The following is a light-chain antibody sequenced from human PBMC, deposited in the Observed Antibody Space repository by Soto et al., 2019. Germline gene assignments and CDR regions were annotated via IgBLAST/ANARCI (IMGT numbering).Light chain of an antibody. V-gene: IGKV1-17*01. J-gene: IGKJ1*01. CDR2: AAS. CDR3: LQHNSGPRT. CDR1: QGIRND. Sequence: DIQMTQSPSSLSASVGDRFTITCRASQGIRNDLSWYQQKPGKAPKRLIYAASSLQSGVPSRFSVSGSGTEFTLTISSLQPEDFATYYCLQHNSGPRTFGQGTKVDIK.